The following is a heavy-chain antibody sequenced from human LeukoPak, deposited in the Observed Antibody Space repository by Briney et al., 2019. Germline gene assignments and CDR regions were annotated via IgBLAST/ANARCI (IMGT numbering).Heavy chain of an antibody. J-gene: IGHJ4*02. CDR3: ARGWNYAFRFDY. V-gene: IGHV3-7*01. CDR2: IKQDGSEK. Sequence: GGSLRLSCAASGFTFISYWMSWVRQAPGRGLGWVANIKQDGSEKYYVDSVKGRFTISRDNAKNLLYLQMSSLRAEDTAVYYCARGWNYAFRFDYWGQGTLVTVSS. D-gene: IGHD1-7*01. CDR1: GFTFISYW.